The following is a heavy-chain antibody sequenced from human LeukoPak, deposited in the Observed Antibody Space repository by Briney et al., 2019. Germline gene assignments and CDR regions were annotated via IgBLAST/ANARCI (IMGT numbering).Heavy chain of an antibody. J-gene: IGHJ4*02. CDR1: GYTFTGYY. D-gene: IGHD6-13*01. CDR2: INPNSGGT. Sequence: APVKVSCKASGYTFTGYYMHWVRQAPGQGLEWMGWINPNSGGTNYAQKFQGWVTMTRDTSISTAYMELSRLRSDDTAVYYCARERRGAAAGSERYFVYWGQGTLVTVSS. V-gene: IGHV1-2*04. CDR3: ARERRGAAAGSERYFVY.